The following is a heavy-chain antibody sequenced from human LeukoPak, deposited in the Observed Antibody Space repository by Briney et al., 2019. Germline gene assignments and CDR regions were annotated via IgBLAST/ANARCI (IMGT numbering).Heavy chain of an antibody. V-gene: IGHV3-53*01. D-gene: IGHD2-8*01. CDR3: ARGYCTNGVCYDY. CDR2: IYSGGST. J-gene: IGHJ4*02. Sequence: PGGSLRLSCAGSGFTVSSNYMSWVRQAPGKGREGVSVIYSGGSTYYADSVKGRFTISRDNSKNTLYLQMNSLRAEDTAVYYCARGYCTNGVCYDYWGQGTLVTVSS. CDR1: GFTVSSNY.